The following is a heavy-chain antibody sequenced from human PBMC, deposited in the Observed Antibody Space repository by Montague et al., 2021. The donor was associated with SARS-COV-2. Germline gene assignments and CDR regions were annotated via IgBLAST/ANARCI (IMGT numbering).Heavy chain of an antibody. Sequence: SETLSLTCAVSRGPFSNYYWTWIRQSPGKGLEWIGEINQGRAPNYTPSLKSRVTISLDTSKKQISLKLNSVTVADTAVFFCARGRPVQGSFRHFDSISSGALDIWTQGSLVIVSS. J-gene: IGHJ3*02. D-gene: IGHD3-9*01. CDR1: RGPFSNYY. CDR2: INQGRAP. V-gene: IGHV4-34*01. CDR3: ARGRPVQGSFRHFDSISSGALDI.